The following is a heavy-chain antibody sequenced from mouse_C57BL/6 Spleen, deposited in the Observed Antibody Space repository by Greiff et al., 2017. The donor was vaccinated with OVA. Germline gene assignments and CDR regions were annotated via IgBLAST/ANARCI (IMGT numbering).Heavy chain of an antibody. Sequence: VQLQQSGAELVKPGASVKLSCTASGFNITDYYMHWVKQRTEQGLEWIGRIDPEDGETKYAPKFKGKATITADPSSNTAYLQLSSLTSEDTAVYYCARKGGYDYYFDYWGQGTTLTVSS. D-gene: IGHD2-4*01. J-gene: IGHJ2*01. CDR3: ARKGGYDYYFDY. CDR1: GFNITDYY. V-gene: IGHV14-2*01. CDR2: IDPEDGET.